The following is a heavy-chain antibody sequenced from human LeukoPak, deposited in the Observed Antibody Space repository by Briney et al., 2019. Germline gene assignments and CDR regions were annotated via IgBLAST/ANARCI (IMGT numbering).Heavy chain of an antibody. D-gene: IGHD5-12*01. V-gene: IGHV3-11*04. J-gene: IGHJ4*02. Sequence: GGSLRLSCAASGCTFSDYCMSWIRQAPGKGLEWVSYISSSGSTIYYADSVKGRFTISRDNAKNSLYLQMNSLRAEDTAVYYCARAGDIVVTTYFDYWGQGTLVTVSS. CDR2: ISSSGSTI. CDR3: ARAGDIVVTTYFDY. CDR1: GCTFSDYC.